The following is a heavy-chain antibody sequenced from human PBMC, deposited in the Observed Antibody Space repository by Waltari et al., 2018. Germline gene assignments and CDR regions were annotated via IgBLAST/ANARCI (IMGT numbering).Heavy chain of an antibody. V-gene: IGHV3-21*06. D-gene: IGHD7-27*01. J-gene: IGHJ4*02. CDR3: ARDVGLGKPDY. Sequence: EVQLVESGGGPVKHGGSLRLACAASGFVAGDLNMIWVLQAPGKGLEWVSFISRSGSNIYYADSVKGRFTISRDNDKNTLFLQMDSLTAEDTAVYYCARDVGLGKPDYWGQGTLVTVSS. CDR1: GFVAGDLN. CDR2: ISRSGSNI.